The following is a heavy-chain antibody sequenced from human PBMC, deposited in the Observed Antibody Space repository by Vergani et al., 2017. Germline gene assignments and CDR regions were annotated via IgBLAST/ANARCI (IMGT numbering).Heavy chain of an antibody. J-gene: IGHJ5*02. Sequence: QVQLAQSGAEVKKPGSSVKVSCKASGGTFSSYAISWVRQAPGQGLEWMGGIIPIFGTANYAQKFQGRVTITADESTSTAYMELSSLRSEDTAVYYCARCSGNIVVVPAEGWFDPWGQGTLVTVSS. CDR3: ARCSGNIVVVPAEGWFDP. CDR2: IIPIFGTA. D-gene: IGHD2-2*01. V-gene: IGHV1-69*01. CDR1: GGTFSSYA.